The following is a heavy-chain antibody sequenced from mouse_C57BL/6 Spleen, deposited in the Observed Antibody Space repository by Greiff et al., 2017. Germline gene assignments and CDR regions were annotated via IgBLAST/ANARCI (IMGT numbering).Heavy chain of an antibody. CDR3: ADSDSSGEGFAY. D-gene: IGHD3-2*02. CDR1: GFTFSDYY. V-gene: IGHV5-12*01. CDR2: ISNGGGST. Sequence: EVQLVESGGGLVQPGGSLKLSCAASGFTFSDYYMYWVRQTPEKRLEWVAYISNGGGSTYYPDTVKGRFTISRDKAKNTLYLQMSRLKSEDTAMYYCADSDSSGEGFAYWGQGTLVTVSA. J-gene: IGHJ3*01.